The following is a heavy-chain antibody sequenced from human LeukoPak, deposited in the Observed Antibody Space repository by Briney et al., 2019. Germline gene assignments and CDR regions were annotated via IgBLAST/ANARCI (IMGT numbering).Heavy chain of an antibody. D-gene: IGHD7-27*01. J-gene: IGHJ2*01. Sequence: SETLSLTCAVYGGSFSGYYWSWIRQPPGRGLEWIGEINHSGSTNYNPSLKSRVTISVDTSKNQFSLKLSSVTAADTAVYYCARDLGLGYFDLWGRGTLVTVSS. V-gene: IGHV4-34*01. CDR3: ARDLGLGYFDL. CDR2: INHSGST. CDR1: GGSFSGYY.